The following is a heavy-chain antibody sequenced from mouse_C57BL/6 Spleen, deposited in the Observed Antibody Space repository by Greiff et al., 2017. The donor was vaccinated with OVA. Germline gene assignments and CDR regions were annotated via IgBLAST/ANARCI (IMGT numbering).Heavy chain of an antibody. D-gene: IGHD1-1*01. V-gene: IGHV5-2*01. CDR2: INSDGGST. Sequence: EVQGVESGGGLVQPGESLKLSCESNEYEFPSHDMSWVRKTPEKRLELVAAINSDGGSTYYPDTMERRFIISRDNTKKTLYLQMSSLRSEDTALYYCARHAGYGSSFPYAMDYWGQGTSVTVSS. J-gene: IGHJ4*01. CDR1: EYEFPSHD. CDR3: ARHAGYGSSFPYAMDY.